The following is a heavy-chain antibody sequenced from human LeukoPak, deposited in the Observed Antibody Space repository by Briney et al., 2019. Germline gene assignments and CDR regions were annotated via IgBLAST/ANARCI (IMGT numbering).Heavy chain of an antibody. CDR1: GYSISSSNW. V-gene: IGHV4-28*05. J-gene: IGHJ4*02. D-gene: IGHD3-10*01. Sequence: SETLSLTCAVSGYSISSSNWWGWIRQPPGKGLEWIGYIYYSGSIYYNPSLKSRVTMSVDTSKNQFSLKLSSVTAVDTAVYYCARLPAYYGSGRYIRGFDYWGQGTLVTVSS. CDR3: ARLPAYYGSGRYIRGFDY. CDR2: IYYSGSI.